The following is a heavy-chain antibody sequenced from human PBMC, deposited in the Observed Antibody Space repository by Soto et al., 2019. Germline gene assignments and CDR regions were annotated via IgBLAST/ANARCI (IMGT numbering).Heavy chain of an antibody. V-gene: IGHV4-34*01. CDR1: GGSFSGYY. J-gene: IGHJ5*02. CDR2: INHSGST. D-gene: IGHD3-10*01. CDR3: ARGYYGSGRKLDP. Sequence: QVQLQQWGAGLLKPSETLSLTCAVYGGSFSGYYWSWIRPPPGKGLEWIGEINHSGSTNYNPSLKSRVTISVDTSKNQFSLKLSSVTAADTAVYYCARGYYGSGRKLDPWGQGTLVTVSS.